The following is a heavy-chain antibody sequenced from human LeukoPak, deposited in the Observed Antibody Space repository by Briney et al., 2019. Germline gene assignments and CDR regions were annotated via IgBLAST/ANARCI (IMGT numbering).Heavy chain of an antibody. V-gene: IGHV1-69*13. CDR3: AKGYIGAAAEN. Sequence: SVKVSCKASGGTFSSYAISWVRQAPGRGLEWMGGIIPIFGTANYARKFQGRVTITADESTSTAYMELSSLRSEDTAVYYCAKGYIGAAAENWGQGTLVTVSS. CDR1: GGTFSSYA. J-gene: IGHJ4*02. CDR2: IIPIFGTA. D-gene: IGHD6-13*01.